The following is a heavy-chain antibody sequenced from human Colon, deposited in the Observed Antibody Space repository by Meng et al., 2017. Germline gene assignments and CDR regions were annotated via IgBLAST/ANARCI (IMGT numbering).Heavy chain of an antibody. CDR2: IYHSGTT. V-gene: IGHV4-4*02. D-gene: IGHD2-21*02. J-gene: IGHJ4*02. CDR1: GFTFSSYW. Sequence: GQLVASGGCLVQPGGALRLSCAASGFTFSSYWMHWVRQAPGKGLEWIGEIYHSGTTNYNASLKSRVTISVDRSNNQFSLNLRSLTAADTATYYCASRPAAFRTYYFDYWGQGTLVTVSS. CDR3: ASRPAAFRTYYFDY.